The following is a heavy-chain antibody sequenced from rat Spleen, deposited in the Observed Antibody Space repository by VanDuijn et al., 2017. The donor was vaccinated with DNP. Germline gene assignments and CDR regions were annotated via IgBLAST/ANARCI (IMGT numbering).Heavy chain of an antibody. CDR2: ITSGGGIT. J-gene: IGHJ3*01. V-gene: IGHV5-31*01. CDR1: GFTFNYFW. CDR3: ARPNYGGYEGWFAY. D-gene: IGHD1-11*01. Sequence: EVQLVESGGDLVQPGRSLKLSCVASGFTFNYFWMTWVRQVPGKGLEWVASITSGGGITYYSDSVKGRYTISRDISKNTLYLQMDSLRSEDTATYYCARPNYGGYEGWFAYWGQGTLVTVSS.